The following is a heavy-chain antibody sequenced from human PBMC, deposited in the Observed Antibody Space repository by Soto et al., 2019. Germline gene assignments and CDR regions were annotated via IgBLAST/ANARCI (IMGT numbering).Heavy chain of an antibody. V-gene: IGHV1-2*02. Sequence: QVQLVQSGPEVKIPGASVKVSCKASGYTFTAYYIHWVRQAPGQGLEWLGWIIPNNGGTIYAQKFQGRVTLTRDTSVSTAYMELSRLTSDDTAVYYCARVEGSASSTGDWGQGTLVTVSS. D-gene: IGHD6-6*01. CDR1: GYTFTAYY. J-gene: IGHJ4*02. CDR2: IIPNNGGT. CDR3: ARVEGSASSTGD.